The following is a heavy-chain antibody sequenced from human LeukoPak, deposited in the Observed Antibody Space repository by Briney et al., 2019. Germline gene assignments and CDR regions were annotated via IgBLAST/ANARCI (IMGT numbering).Heavy chain of an antibody. CDR2: IYYNGFT. V-gene: IGHV4-39*07. Sequence: SETLSLTCTVSGGSISSSSYYWGWFRQPPGQGLEWIAYIYYNGFTQYTPSLRSRVTTSGDTSKTQFSLKLSSVTAADTAVYYCARIGREPRPNWFDPWGQGTLVIVSS. D-gene: IGHD1-14*01. CDR3: ARIGREPRPNWFDP. J-gene: IGHJ5*02. CDR1: GGSISSSSYY.